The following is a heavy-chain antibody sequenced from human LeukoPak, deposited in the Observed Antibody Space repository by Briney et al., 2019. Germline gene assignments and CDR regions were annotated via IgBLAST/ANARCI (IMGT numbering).Heavy chain of an antibody. CDR2: ISGSGGSI. V-gene: IGHV3-23*01. J-gene: IGHJ3*02. CDR3: AKGPSGSYYGFDM. Sequence: GGSLRLSCAASGFTFSGYVMSWVRQAPGKGLEWVSGISGSGGSIYFPDSVKGRFTISRDNSKNTLHMQMNTLRAADTALYYCAKGPSGSYYGFDMWGQGTMVTVSS. D-gene: IGHD3-10*01. CDR1: GFTFSGYV.